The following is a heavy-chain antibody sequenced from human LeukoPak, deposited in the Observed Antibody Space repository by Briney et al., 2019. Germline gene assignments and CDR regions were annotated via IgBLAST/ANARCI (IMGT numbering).Heavy chain of an antibody. CDR1: GGSISTSSSYS. Sequence: SETLSLTCTVSGGSISTSSSYSWGWIRQPPGKGLEWIGSIYYTGDTYYNSSLKSRVTISVDTSKNQFALTLTSVTAADTALYYCARLRGYTYGNPGYWGQGSLVTVSS. V-gene: IGHV4-39*01. CDR2: IYYTGDT. CDR3: ARLRGYTYGNPGY. D-gene: IGHD5-18*01. J-gene: IGHJ4*02.